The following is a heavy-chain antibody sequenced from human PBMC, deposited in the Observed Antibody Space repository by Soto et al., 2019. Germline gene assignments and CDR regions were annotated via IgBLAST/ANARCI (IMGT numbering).Heavy chain of an antibody. CDR2: IFPLTDIP. CDR1: GGTFRNYP. J-gene: IGHJ4*02. Sequence: QVQLVQSGTEVKKPGSSVKVSCKASGGTFRNYPINWVRQAPGQGLEWMGTIFPLTDIPDYAENFQARLPTSADKSTSTAYMELSGLTSDDTAMYFCARSTLVVLNYFESWGQGTLVTVSS. D-gene: IGHD2-2*01. V-gene: IGHV1-69*02. CDR3: ARSTLVVLNYFES.